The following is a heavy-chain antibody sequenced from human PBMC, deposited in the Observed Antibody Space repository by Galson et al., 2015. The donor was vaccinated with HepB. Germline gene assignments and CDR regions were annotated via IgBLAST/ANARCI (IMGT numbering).Heavy chain of an antibody. D-gene: IGHD2-2*01. V-gene: IGHV4-4*02. CDR3: ARSTYCSSTSCPGDFDY. CDR1: GGSISSSNW. Sequence: SETLSLTCAVSGGSISSSNWWSWVRQPPGKGLEWIGEIYHSGSTNYNPSLKSRVTISVDKSKNQFSLKLSSVTAADTAVYYCARSTYCSSTSCPGDFDYWGQGTLVTVSS. J-gene: IGHJ4*02. CDR2: IYHSGST.